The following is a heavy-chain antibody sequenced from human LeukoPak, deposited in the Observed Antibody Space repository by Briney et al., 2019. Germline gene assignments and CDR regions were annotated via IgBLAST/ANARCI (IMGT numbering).Heavy chain of an antibody. CDR3: ARDTRGYSYGLFDY. J-gene: IGHJ4*02. D-gene: IGHD5-18*01. Sequence: ASETLSLTCTVSGGSISSYYWSWLRQPPGKGLEWIGYIYYSGSTNYNPSLKSRVTISVDTSKNQFSLKLSSVTAADTAVYYCARDTRGYSYGLFDYWGQGTLVTVSS. V-gene: IGHV4-59*01. CDR2: IYYSGST. CDR1: GGSISSYY.